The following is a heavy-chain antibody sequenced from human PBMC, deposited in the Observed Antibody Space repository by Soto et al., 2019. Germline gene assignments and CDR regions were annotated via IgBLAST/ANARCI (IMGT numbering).Heavy chain of an antibody. CDR1: GGTFSSYA. V-gene: IGHV1-69*13. Sequence: SVKVSCKASGGTFSSYAISWVRQAPGQGLEWMGGIIPIFGTANYAQKFQGRVTITADESTSTAYMELSSLRSEDTAVYYCARDHYDILTGQGNNWFDPWGQGTLVTVSS. D-gene: IGHD3-9*01. J-gene: IGHJ5*02. CDR3: ARDHYDILTGQGNNWFDP. CDR2: IIPIFGTA.